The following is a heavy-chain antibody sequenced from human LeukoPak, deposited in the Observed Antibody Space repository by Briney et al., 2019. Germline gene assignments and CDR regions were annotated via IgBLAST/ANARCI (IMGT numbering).Heavy chain of an antibody. D-gene: IGHD3-22*01. CDR2: INPNSGGT. CDR1: GYTFTGYY. Sequence: ASVKVSCKASGYTFTGYYMHWVRQAPGQGLEWMGWINPNSGGTNYAQKFQGRVTMTRDTSTSTVYMELSSLRSEDTAVYYCARVRDYYDSSGYYYFDYWGQGTLVTVSS. CDR3: ARVRDYYDSSGYYYFDY. V-gene: IGHV1-2*02. J-gene: IGHJ4*02.